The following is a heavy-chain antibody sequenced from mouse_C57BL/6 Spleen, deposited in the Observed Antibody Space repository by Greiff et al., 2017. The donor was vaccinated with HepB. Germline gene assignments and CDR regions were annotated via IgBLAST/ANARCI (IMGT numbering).Heavy chain of an antibody. D-gene: IGHD1-1*01. CDR2: ISYDGSN. CDR1: GYSITSGYY. Sequence: DVKLVESGPGLVKPSQSLSLTCSVTGYSITSGYYWNWIRQFPGNKLEWMGYISYDGSNNYNPSLKNRISITRDTSKNQFFLKLNSVTTEDTATYYCARDSPYYYGSSPDYWGQGTTLTVSS. V-gene: IGHV3-6*01. J-gene: IGHJ2*01. CDR3: ARDSPYYYGSSPDY.